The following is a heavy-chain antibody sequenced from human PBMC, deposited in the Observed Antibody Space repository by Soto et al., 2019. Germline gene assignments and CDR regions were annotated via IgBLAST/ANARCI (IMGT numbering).Heavy chain of an antibody. D-gene: IGHD1-26*01. CDR1: GGTFSTYS. J-gene: IGHJ4*02. V-gene: IGHV1-69*06. Sequence: QVQLVQSGAEVKKPGSSVKVSCKTSGGTFSTYSIVWVRQAPGEGLEWMGGIIPIFGTANYAQKFQDRVTITADKSTNTAFMALSSLKSEDTAMYSCASSSGNNYGVGTNYYFDYWGQGTLVTVSS. CDR2: IIPIFGTA. CDR3: ASSSGNNYGVGTNYYFDY.